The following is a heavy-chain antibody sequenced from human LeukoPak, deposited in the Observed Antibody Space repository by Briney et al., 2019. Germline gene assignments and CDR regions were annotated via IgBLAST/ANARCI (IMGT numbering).Heavy chain of an antibody. CDR3: ARRRYCSSTSCPYWYFDL. J-gene: IGHJ2*01. D-gene: IGHD2-2*01. CDR2: IYYSGST. CDR1: GGSISSGDYY. V-gene: IGHV4-30-4*08. Sequence: SETLSLTCTVSGGSISSGDYYWRWIRQPPGKGLEWLGYIYYSGSTYYNPSLKSRVTISVDTSKNQFSLKLSSVTAADTAVYYCARRRYCSSTSCPYWYFDLWGRGTLATVSS.